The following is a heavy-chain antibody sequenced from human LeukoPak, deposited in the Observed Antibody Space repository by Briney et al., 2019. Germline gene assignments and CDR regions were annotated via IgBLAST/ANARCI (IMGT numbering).Heavy chain of an antibody. Sequence: GGSLRPSCAASGFSFSSSWMHWVRQAPGKGLVWVSCINSDGSRKNYADSVKGRFTIYRDNAKNTLYLQMNSLRAEDTAVYYCARALGSNSDYWGRGTLVTVSS. CDR3: ARALGSNSDY. CDR1: GFSFSSSW. CDR2: INSDGSRK. D-gene: IGHD1-26*01. V-gene: IGHV3-74*01. J-gene: IGHJ4*02.